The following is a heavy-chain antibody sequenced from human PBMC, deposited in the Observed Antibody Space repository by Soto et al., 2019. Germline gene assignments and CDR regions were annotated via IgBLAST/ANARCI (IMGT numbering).Heavy chain of an antibody. D-gene: IGHD5-18*01. J-gene: IGHJ6*02. Sequence: GGSLRLSCAASGFTFSSYWMSWVRQAPGKGLEWVANIKQDGSEKYYVDSVKGRFTISRDNAKNSLYLQMNSLRAEDTAVYYCARDWAVSRYGYYYGMDVWGQGTTVTVSS. CDR1: GFTFSSYW. V-gene: IGHV3-7*01. CDR2: IKQDGSEK. CDR3: ARDWAVSRYGYYYGMDV.